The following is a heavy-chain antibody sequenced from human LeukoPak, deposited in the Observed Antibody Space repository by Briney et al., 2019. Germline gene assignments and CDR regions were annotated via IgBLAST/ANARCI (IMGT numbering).Heavy chain of an antibody. CDR3: ANYVSGTMRDY. V-gene: IGHV4-39*01. J-gene: IGHJ4*02. CDR1: GGSISGSSYY. Sequence: SETLSLTCTVSGGSISGSSYYWGWIRQPPGKGLEWIGSIYYSGSTYYNPSLKSRVTISVDTSKNQFSLKLSSVTATDTAVYYCANYVSGTMRDYWGQGTLVTVSS. CDR2: IYYSGST. D-gene: IGHD3-16*01.